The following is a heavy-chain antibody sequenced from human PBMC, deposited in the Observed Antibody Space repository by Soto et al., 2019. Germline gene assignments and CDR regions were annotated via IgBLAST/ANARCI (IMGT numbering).Heavy chain of an antibody. CDR3: ARGANQQLGLRYYYYYMDV. CDR1: GGSFSGYY. V-gene: IGHV4-34*01. D-gene: IGHD6-13*01. Sequence: PSETLSLTCAVYGGSFSGYYWGWIRQPPGKGLEWIGEINHSGSTNYNPSLKSRVTISVDTSKNQFSLKLSSVTAADTAVYYCARGANQQLGLRYYYYYMDVWGKGTTVTVSS. CDR2: INHSGST. J-gene: IGHJ6*03.